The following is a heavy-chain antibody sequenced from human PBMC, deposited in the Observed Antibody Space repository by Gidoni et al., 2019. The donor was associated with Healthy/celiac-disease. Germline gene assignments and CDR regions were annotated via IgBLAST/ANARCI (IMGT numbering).Heavy chain of an antibody. Sequence: SAISGSGGSTYYADSVKGRFTISRDNSKNTLYLQMNSLRAEDTAVYYCAKDASMVRGVIAYFDYWGQGTLVTVSS. V-gene: IGHV3-23*01. CDR3: AKDASMVRGVIAYFDY. J-gene: IGHJ4*02. D-gene: IGHD3-10*01. CDR2: ISGSGGST.